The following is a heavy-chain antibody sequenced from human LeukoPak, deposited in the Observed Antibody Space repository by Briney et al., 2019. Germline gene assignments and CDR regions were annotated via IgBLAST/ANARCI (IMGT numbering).Heavy chain of an antibody. J-gene: IGHJ5*02. CDR1: GGSISSGDYY. D-gene: IGHD3-16*01. Sequence: SQTLSLTCTVSGGSISSGDYYWSWIRQPPGKGLEWIGYIYYSGSTYYNPSLKSRVTISVDTSKNQFSLKLSSVTAADTAVYYCARAFTSPGGFDPWGQGTLVTVSS. V-gene: IGHV4-30-4*08. CDR3: ARAFTSPGGFDP. CDR2: IYYSGST.